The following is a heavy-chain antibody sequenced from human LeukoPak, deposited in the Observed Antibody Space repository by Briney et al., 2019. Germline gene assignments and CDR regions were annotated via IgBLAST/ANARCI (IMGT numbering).Heavy chain of an antibody. Sequence: SETLSLTCTVSCASISSYYWSWIRQPPGKGLEWIGYIYYSGSTNYNPSLKSRVTISVDTSKNQFSLKLSSVTAADTAVYYCARDSGDWFDPWGQGTLVTVSS. J-gene: IGHJ5*02. CDR3: ARDSGDWFDP. D-gene: IGHD3-10*01. CDR1: CASISSYY. CDR2: IYYSGST. V-gene: IGHV4-59*01.